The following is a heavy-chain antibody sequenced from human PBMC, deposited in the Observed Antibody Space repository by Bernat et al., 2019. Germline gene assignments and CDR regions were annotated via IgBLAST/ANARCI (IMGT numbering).Heavy chain of an antibody. CDR3: ARHETTYYYGSGSLFGSYYYYMDV. V-gene: IGHV5-51*01. CDR1: GYSFTSYW. J-gene: IGHJ6*03. CDR2: IYPGDSDT. Sequence: EVQLVQSGAEVKKPGESLKISCKGSGYSFTSYWIGWVRQMPGKGLEWMGIIYPGDSDTRYSPSFQGQVTISADKSISTAYLQWSSLKASDTAMYYCARHETTYYYGSGSLFGSYYYYMDVWGKGTTVTVSS. D-gene: IGHD3-10*01.